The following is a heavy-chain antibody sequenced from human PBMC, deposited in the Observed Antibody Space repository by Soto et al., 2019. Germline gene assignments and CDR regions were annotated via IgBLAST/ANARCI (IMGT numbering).Heavy chain of an antibody. CDR3: ASEAIAAAAVYGMDV. CDR2: INAGNGNT. CDR1: GYTFTNYA. D-gene: IGHD6-13*01. Sequence: QVQLVQSGAEEKKPGASVNLACKASGYTFTNYAMHWVRQAPGQRLEWMGWINAGNGNTKYSQKFQGRVTITRDTSASTAYMELSSLRSEDTAVYYCASEAIAAAAVYGMDVWGQGTTVTVSS. V-gene: IGHV1-3*05. J-gene: IGHJ6*02.